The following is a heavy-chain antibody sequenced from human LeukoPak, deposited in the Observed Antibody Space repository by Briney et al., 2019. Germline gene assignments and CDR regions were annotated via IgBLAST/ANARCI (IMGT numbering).Heavy chain of an antibody. J-gene: IGHJ5*02. CDR3: ARVVVPAAGRIGNWFDP. CDR1: GFTFSDYY. V-gene: IGHV3-11*06. D-gene: IGHD2-2*01. CDR2: ISSSSSYT. Sequence: GGSLRLSCAASGFTFSDYYMSWIRQAPGKGLEWISYISSSSSYTNYADSVKGRFTISRDNAKNSLYLQMNSLRAEDTAVYYCARVVVPAAGRIGNWFDPWGQGTLVTVSS.